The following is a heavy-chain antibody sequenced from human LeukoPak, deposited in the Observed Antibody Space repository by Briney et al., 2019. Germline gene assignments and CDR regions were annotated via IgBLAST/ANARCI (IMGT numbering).Heavy chain of an antibody. CDR1: GGSISSYY. Sequence: SETLSLTCTVSGGSISSYYWSWIRQPPGKGLEWIAYISDIGSINYNPSLKSRVTISLDTSKSQFSLKLSSVTAADTAVYYCARLPNGSSPGYYFDYWGQGTLVTVSS. D-gene: IGHD5-24*01. CDR3: ARLPNGSSPGYYFDY. V-gene: IGHV4-59*08. J-gene: IGHJ4*02. CDR2: ISDIGSI.